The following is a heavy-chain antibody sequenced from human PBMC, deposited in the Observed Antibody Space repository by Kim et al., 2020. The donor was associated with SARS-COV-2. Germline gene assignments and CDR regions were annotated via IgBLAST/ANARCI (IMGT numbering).Heavy chain of an antibody. J-gene: IGHJ4*02. D-gene: IGHD5-18*01. Sequence: DSVKGRFTIYRDNSKSTLYLQMNSLRVEDTGVYYCAKNRGYGYPKYYFDYWGQGTPVTVAS. CDR3: AKNRGYGYPKYYFDY. V-gene: IGHV3-23*01.